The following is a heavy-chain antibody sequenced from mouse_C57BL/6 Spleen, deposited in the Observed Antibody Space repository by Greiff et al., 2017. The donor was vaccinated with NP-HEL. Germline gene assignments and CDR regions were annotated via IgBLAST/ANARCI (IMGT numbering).Heavy chain of an antibody. CDR1: GYTFTSYW. V-gene: IGHV1-55*01. Sequence: VQLQQSGAELVKPGASVKMSCKASGYTFTSYWITWVKQRPGQGLEWIGDIYPGSGSTNYNEKFKSKATLTVDTSSSTAYMQLSSLTSEDSAVYYCARRRDYGNSYYYAMDYWGQGTTVTVSS. J-gene: IGHJ4*01. CDR2: IYPGSGST. D-gene: IGHD2-1*01. CDR3: ARRRDYGNSYYYAMDY.